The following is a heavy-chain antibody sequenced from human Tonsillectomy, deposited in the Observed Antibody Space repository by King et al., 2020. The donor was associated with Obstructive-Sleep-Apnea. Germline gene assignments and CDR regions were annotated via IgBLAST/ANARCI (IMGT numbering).Heavy chain of an antibody. D-gene: IGHD2/OR15-2a*01. CDR3: ARDSNSWFDP. V-gene: IGHV4-39*07. Sequence: QLQESGPGLVKPSETLSLTCIVSGGSISGSPYYWGWIRQPPGKGLEWIGSIFHSGDTFSNPSLKSRVTISRDTSKSQFSLKLSSVTAADTAIYYCARDSNSWFDPWGQGTLVTVSS. J-gene: IGHJ5*02. CDR1: GGSISGSPYY. CDR2: IFHSGDT.